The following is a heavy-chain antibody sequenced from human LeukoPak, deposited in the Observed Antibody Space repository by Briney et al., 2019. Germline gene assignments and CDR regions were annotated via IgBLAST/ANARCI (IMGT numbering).Heavy chain of an antibody. CDR1: GFPFSSHA. CDR2: ISGSGDST. J-gene: IGHJ4*02. V-gene: IGHV3-23*01. CDR3: VKLVGVGELFWGHFLEDF. Sequence: GGSLRLSCAASGFPFSSHAMSWVRQAPGKGLEWVSAISGSGDSTYYADSVKGRFTISRDNSKSTLYLQMNSLRAEDTAVYYCVKLVGVGELFWGHFLEDFWGQGTLVTVSS. D-gene: IGHD3-10*01.